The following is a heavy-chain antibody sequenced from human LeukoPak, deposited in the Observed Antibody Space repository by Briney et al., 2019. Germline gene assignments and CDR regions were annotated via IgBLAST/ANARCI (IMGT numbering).Heavy chain of an antibody. CDR3: ARDGDNGDLYYFDS. CDR1: GFTFSTYS. V-gene: IGHV3-21*01. CDR2: ISGRSSYI. D-gene: IGHD4-17*01. J-gene: IGHJ4*02. Sequence: KTGGSLRLSCAASGFTFSTYSMKWVRQAPGKGLEWVSSISGRSSYIYYADSMRGRFTVSRDNSKNSLYLQMNRLRAEDTAVYFCARDGDNGDLYYFDSWGQGTLVTVSS.